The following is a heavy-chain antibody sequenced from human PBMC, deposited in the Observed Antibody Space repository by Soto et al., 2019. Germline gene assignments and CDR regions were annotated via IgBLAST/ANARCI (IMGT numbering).Heavy chain of an antibody. CDR2: IWYDGSNK. CDR3: ARDPQGAGMDV. Sequence: GSLRLACTASGFTFSSYGMHWVRQAPGKGLEWVAVIWYDGSNKYYADSVKGRFTISRDNSKNTLYLQMNSLRAEDTAVYYCARDPQGAGMDVWGQGTTVTVYS. CDR1: GFTFSSYG. V-gene: IGHV3-33*01. J-gene: IGHJ6*02.